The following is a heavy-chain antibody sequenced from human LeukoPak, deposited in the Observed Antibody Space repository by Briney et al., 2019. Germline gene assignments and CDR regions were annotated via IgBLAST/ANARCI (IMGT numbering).Heavy chain of an antibody. Sequence: SETLSLTCTVSGGSISSYYWSWIRQPPGKGLEWIGYIYYSGSTNYNPSLKSRVTISVDTSKNQFSLKLSSVTAADTAVYYCARFYSGSSYYLDYWGQGTLVTVSS. CDR1: GGSISSYY. D-gene: IGHD1-26*01. CDR2: IYYSGST. J-gene: IGHJ4*02. CDR3: ARFYSGSSYYLDY. V-gene: IGHV4-59*01.